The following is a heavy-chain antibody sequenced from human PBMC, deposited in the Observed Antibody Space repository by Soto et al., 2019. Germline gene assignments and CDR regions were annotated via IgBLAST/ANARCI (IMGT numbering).Heavy chain of an antibody. D-gene: IGHD3-3*01. CDR2: IYHSGST. CDR1: GGSFSGYY. CDR3: ARDGGYYDCWSGYRHFDP. J-gene: IGHJ5*02. Sequence: SETLSLTCAVYGGSFSGYYWSWIRQPPGKGLEWIGEIYHSGSTNYNPSLKSRVTISVDKSKNQFSLKLSSVTAADTAVYYCARDGGYYDCWSGYRHFDPWGQGTLVTVSS. V-gene: IGHV4-34*01.